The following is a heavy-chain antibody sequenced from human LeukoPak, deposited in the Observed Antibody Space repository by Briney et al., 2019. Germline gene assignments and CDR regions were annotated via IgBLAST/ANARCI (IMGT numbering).Heavy chain of an antibody. J-gene: IGHJ6*03. D-gene: IGHD3-22*01. CDR3: ARGRADSSGYSYYYYYMDV. V-gene: IGHV1-69*05. CDR1: GGTFSSYA. Sequence: SVKVSCKASGGTFSSYAISWVRQAPGQGLEWMGGIIPIFGTANYARKFQGRVTITTDESTSTAYMELSSLRSEDTAVYYCARGRADSSGYSYYYYYMDVWGKGTTVTVSS. CDR2: IIPIFGTA.